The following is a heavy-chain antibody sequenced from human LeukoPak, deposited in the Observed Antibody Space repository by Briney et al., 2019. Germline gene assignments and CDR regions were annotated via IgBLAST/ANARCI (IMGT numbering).Heavy chain of an antibody. CDR1: GFTFSSYA. J-gene: IGHJ4*02. V-gene: IGHV3-23*01. CDR2: ISGSGGST. CDR3: AKGKGSGSYYTFDY. Sequence: GGSLRLSCAASGFTFSSYAMSWVRQAPGKGLEWVSAISGSGGSTYYADSVKGRFTISRDNSRNTLYLQMNSLRAEDTAVYYCAKGKGSGSYYTFDYWGQGTLVTVSS. D-gene: IGHD1-26*01.